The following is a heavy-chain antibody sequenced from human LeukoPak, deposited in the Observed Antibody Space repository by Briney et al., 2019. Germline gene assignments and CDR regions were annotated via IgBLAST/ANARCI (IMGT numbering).Heavy chain of an antibody. CDR3: ASLALLLPTYYYYYGMDV. J-gene: IGHJ6*02. Sequence: PSETLSLTCAVYGGSLSYYYWNWIRQPPGKGLEWIANINYGEKTFYNPSLQSRVTISVDTSKNQFSLRLNSVTAADTAVYYCASLALLLPTYYYYYGMDVWGQGTTVTVSS. CDR2: INYGEKT. D-gene: IGHD3-22*01. CDR1: GGSLSYYY. V-gene: IGHV4-34*01.